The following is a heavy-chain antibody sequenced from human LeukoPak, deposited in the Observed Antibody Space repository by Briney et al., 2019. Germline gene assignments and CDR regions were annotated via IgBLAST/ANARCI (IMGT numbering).Heavy chain of an antibody. CDR2: IYYSGST. CDR1: GGSISSHY. J-gene: IGHJ5*02. V-gene: IGHV4-59*11. D-gene: IGHD3-22*01. CDR3: ARVKVSYYDSSGYSNWFDP. Sequence: SETLSLTCTVSGGSISSHYWSWIRQPPGKGLEWIGYIYYSGSTNYNPSLKSRVTISVDTSKNQFSLKLSSVTAADTAVYYCARVKVSYYDSSGYSNWFDPWGQGTLVTVSS.